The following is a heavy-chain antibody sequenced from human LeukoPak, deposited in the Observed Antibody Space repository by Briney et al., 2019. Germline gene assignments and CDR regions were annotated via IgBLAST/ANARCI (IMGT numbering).Heavy chain of an antibody. CDR1: GYTFTGYY. CDR3: ARGEITSGGVIVVFDD. D-gene: IGHD3-16*02. V-gene: IGHV1-2*02. J-gene: IGHJ4*02. CDR2: INPNSGGT. Sequence: GASVKLTYLASGYTFTGYYMHWVRQAPGQGLEWMGWINPNSGGTNYAQKFHGRVTMTRDTSISTAYMELSRLRSDDTAVYYCARGEITSGGVIVVFDDGGQGTLVTVSS.